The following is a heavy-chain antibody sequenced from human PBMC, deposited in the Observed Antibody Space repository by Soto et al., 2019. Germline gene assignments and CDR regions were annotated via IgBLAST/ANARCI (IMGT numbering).Heavy chain of an antibody. CDR1: GGSVNSGSHY. Sequence: QVQLQESGPGLVKPSETLSLNCSVSGGSVNSGSHYWTWIRQSPGKTLEWIGHVSYSGKTDLNPSLMGRVTLSRDQSKNQFAVRLTSVTAADAALYYCARALGGSTLLWFDFDNWGQGDVVTVSS. CDR3: ARALGGSTLLWFDFDN. D-gene: IGHD2-21*01. V-gene: IGHV4-61*01. J-gene: IGHJ4*02. CDR2: VSYSGKT.